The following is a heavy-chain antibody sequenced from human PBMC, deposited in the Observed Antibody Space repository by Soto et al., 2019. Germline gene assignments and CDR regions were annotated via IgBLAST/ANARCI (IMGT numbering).Heavy chain of an antibody. D-gene: IGHD2-2*02. CDR2: LHSDGSTA. CDR1: GFILSSYW. V-gene: IGHV3-74*03. Sequence: EVQLVESGGGLVQPGGSLRLSCAASGFILSSYWMHWVRQVPGKGLVWVSRLHSDGSTATYAGSVKGRFTISRDNAKNTLYLQMNSLRAEDTAVYYCARELPTTIRGGYYYSYGMDAWGPGATVTVSS. J-gene: IGHJ6*02. CDR3: ARELPTTIRGGYYYSYGMDA.